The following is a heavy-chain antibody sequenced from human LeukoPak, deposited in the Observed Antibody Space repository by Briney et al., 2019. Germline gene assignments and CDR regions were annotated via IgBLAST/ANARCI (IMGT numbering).Heavy chain of an antibody. V-gene: IGHV3-7*04. D-gene: IGHD1-26*01. J-gene: IGHJ6*03. CDR1: GFSFSNYW. Sequence: PGGSLRLSCAASGFSFSNYWMSWVRQAPGKGLEWVANIKQDGSQKNYVDSVKGRFTISRDNAKNSLYLQMNSLRAEDTAVYYCARVIVFRGYMDVWGKGTTVTVSS. CDR3: ARVIVFRGYMDV. CDR2: IKQDGSQK.